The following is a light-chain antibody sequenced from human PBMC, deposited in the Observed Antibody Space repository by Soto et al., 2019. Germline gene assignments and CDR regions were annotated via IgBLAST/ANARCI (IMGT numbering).Light chain of an antibody. CDR3: CSLTTSHTYV. V-gene: IGLV2-14*03. Sequence: QSALTQPASVSGSPGQSITISCTGTSSDIGHYDYVSWYQQHPGKAPKLRIYHVTYRPSGVSNRYSGSKSGNSASLTISGLPADDEADYYCCSLTTSHTYVFGSGTKLTVL. CDR2: HVT. J-gene: IGLJ1*01. CDR1: SSDIGHYDY.